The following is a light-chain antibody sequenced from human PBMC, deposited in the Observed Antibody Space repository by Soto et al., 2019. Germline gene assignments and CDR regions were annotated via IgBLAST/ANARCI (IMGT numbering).Light chain of an antibody. V-gene: IGKV3-20*01. CDR1: QSFSSTY. J-gene: IGKJ5*01. Sequence: EIVLTQSPGTLSLSPGERATLSCRASQSFSSTYLAWYQHKPGQAPRLLTYGPSSRAAGIPDRFSGSGSGTDFTLTISRLEPEDFAVYYCHQYGSSPRTFGQGTRLEIK. CDR2: GPS. CDR3: HQYGSSPRT.